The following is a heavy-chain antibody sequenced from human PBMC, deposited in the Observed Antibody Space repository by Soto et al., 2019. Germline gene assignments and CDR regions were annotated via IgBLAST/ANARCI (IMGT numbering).Heavy chain of an antibody. CDR2: IIPILGIA. J-gene: IGHJ5*02. CDR3: ARGYCSGGSCYNNWFDP. V-gene: IGHV1-69*02. CDR1: GGTFSSYT. Sequence: SVKVSCKASGGTFSSYTISWVRQAPGQGLEWMGRIIPILGIANYAQKFQGRVTITADKSTSTAYMELSSLRSEDTAVYYCARGYCSGGSCYNNWFDPWGQGTLVTVSS. D-gene: IGHD2-15*01.